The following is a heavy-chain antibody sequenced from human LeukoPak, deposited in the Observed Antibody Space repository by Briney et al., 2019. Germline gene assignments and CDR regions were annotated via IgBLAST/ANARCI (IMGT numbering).Heavy chain of an antibody. Sequence: PGGSLRLSCAVSGFTFSSFAMSWVRQAPGKGLEWVSAISGSGGNTYNADSVKGRFTISRDNSKNTLYLQMNSLRVEDTAVYYCAKGGRCSGGSCYYLHDYWGQGTRVTVSS. D-gene: IGHD2-15*01. V-gene: IGHV3-23*01. J-gene: IGHJ4*02. CDR1: GFTFSSFA. CDR3: AKGGRCSGGSCYYLHDY. CDR2: ISGSGGNT.